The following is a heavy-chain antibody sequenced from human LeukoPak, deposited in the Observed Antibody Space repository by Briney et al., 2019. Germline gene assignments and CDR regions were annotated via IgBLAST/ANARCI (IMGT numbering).Heavy chain of an antibody. J-gene: IGHJ4*02. CDR3: ARETTYYYDSSGYRLDY. D-gene: IGHD3-22*01. Sequence: SQTLSLTCAISGDTVSSNSAAWNWIRQSPSRGLEWLGRTYYRSKWYNDYAVSVKSRITINPDTSKNQFSLQLNSVTPEDTAVYYCARETTYYYDSSGYRLDYWGQGTLVTVSS. V-gene: IGHV6-1*01. CDR2: TYYRSKWYN. CDR1: GDTVSSNSAA.